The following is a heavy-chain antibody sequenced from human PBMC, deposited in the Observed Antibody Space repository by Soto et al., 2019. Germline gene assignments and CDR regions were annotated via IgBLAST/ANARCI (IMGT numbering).Heavy chain of an antibody. J-gene: IGHJ4*02. D-gene: IGHD6-19*01. Sequence: SGPTLVNPTQTLTLTCSLSGFSLTSNGVGVGWFRQPPGKALEWLGLTYWNDDDRYRSSLRSRLTITKDTSKNQVVLTMTNMDPEDTATYYCAHRPGGSGWRYYFDYWGQGTLVTVS. CDR3: AHRPGGSGWRYYFDY. V-gene: IGHV2-5*01. CDR2: TYWNDDD. CDR1: GFSLTSNGVG.